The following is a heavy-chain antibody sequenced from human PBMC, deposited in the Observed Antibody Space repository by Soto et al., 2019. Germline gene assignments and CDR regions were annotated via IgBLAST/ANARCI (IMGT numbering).Heavy chain of an antibody. CDR3: ARDRGARDYYYGMDV. J-gene: IGHJ6*02. Sequence: QVQLVESGGDVVQPGRSLRLSCAASGLTFSSYGMYWVRQASGKGLEWVALIWYDGSKKYYADSVKGRFTISRDNSKNTLYLQMNSLRAEDTAVYYCARDRGARDYYYGMDVWGQGTTVTVSS. CDR2: IWYDGSKK. CDR1: GLTFSSYG. V-gene: IGHV3-33*01. D-gene: IGHD6-25*01.